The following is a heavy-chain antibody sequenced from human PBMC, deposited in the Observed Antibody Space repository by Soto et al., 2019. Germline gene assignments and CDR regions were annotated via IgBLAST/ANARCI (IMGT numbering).Heavy chain of an antibody. CDR1: GGSISSYF. V-gene: IGHV4-59*01. D-gene: IGHD6-13*01. J-gene: IGHJ4*02. CDR3: ARDLAAVPRAFDY. Sequence: PSETLSLTCTVSGGSISSYFYIWVRQPPGKGLEWIGSVYYTGTTDYNPSLKSRVTISVDTSKTHFSLNLRSVTAADTAVYYCARDLAAVPRAFDYWGRGTLVTV. CDR2: VYYTGTT.